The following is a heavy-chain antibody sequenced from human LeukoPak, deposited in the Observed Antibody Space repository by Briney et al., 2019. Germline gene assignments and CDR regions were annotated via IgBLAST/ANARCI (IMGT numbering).Heavy chain of an antibody. CDR2: IWYDGSNK. V-gene: IGHV3-33*01. D-gene: IGHD6-19*01. CDR3: ARVGGSSGWPYYYYYGMDV. Sequence: GRSLRLSCAASGFTFSSYGMHWVRQAPGKGLEWVAVIWYDGSNKYYADSVKGRFTISRDNSKNTLYLQMNGLRAEDTAVYYCARVGGSSGWPYYYYYGMDVWGQGTTVTVSS. CDR1: GFTFSSYG. J-gene: IGHJ6*02.